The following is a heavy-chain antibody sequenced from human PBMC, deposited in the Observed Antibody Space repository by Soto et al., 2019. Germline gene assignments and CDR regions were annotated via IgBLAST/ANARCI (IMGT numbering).Heavy chain of an antibody. CDR1: GGSFSCYC. V-gene: IGHV4-34*01. CDR3: ARRLVPDGYNLYYGMDV. D-gene: IGHD5-12*01. J-gene: IGHJ6*02. CDR2: INHSGST. Sequence: KPSETLSLTCAVYGGSFSCYCWSWIRQPPGKGLEWIGEINHSGSTNYNPSLKSRVTISVDTSKNQFSLKLSSVTAADTAVYYCARRLVPDGYNLYYGMDVWGQGTTVTVSS.